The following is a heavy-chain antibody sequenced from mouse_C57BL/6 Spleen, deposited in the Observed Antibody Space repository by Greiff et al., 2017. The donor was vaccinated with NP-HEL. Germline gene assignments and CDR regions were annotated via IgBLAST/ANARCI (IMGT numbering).Heavy chain of an antibody. D-gene: IGHD1-1*01. Sequence: VQLQQPGAELVRPWSSVKLSCKASGYTFTSYWMHWVQQRPIQGLEWIGNIDPSDSETHYNQKFKDKATLTVDKSSSTAYIQLSRLTSEDSAVYYCARAYGSSFWYFDVWGTGTTVTVSS. CDR3: ARAYGSSFWYFDV. J-gene: IGHJ1*03. CDR1: GYTFTSYW. V-gene: IGHV1-52*01. CDR2: IDPSDSET.